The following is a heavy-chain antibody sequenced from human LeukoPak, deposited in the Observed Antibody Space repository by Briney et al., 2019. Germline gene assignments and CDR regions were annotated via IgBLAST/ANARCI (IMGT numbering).Heavy chain of an antibody. CDR1: GYTFTSYG. D-gene: IGHD3-10*01. CDR3: ARDYRSYYGSGSYYNHFDY. Sequence: ASVKVSCKASGYTFTSYGISWVRQAPGQGLEWMGWISAYNGNTNYAQKLQGRVTMTTDTSTSTAYMELRSLRSDDTAVYYCARDYRSYYGSGSYYNHFDYWGQGTLVTVSS. V-gene: IGHV1-18*01. CDR2: ISAYNGNT. J-gene: IGHJ4*02.